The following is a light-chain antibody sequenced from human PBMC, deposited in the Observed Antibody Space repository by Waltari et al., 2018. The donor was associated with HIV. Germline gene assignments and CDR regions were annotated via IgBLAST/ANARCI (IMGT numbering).Light chain of an antibody. CDR2: RND. CDR3: AAWDGTLRAHYV. Sequence: QSVLTQPPSASGTPGQRVTISCSGSSSNVGTSHVHWYQHLPGTAPNLLIYRNDQRPSGVPDRFSGSKSGTSASLAISALRSEDEADYYCAAWDGTLRAHYVFGTGTKVTVL. V-gene: IGLV1-47*01. J-gene: IGLJ1*01. CDR1: SSNVGTSH.